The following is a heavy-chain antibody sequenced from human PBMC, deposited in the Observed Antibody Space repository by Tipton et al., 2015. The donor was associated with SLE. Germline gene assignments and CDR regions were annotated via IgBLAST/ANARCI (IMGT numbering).Heavy chain of an antibody. D-gene: IGHD1-20*01. CDR2: INHSGST. CDR1: GGSFSGYY. Sequence: TLSLTCAVYGGSFSGYYWSWIRQPPGKGLEWIGEINHSGSTNYNPSLKSRVTISVDTSKNQFSLKLSSVTAADTAVYYCARSGLTGSLDYWGQGTLVTVSS. CDR3: ARSGLTGSLDY. J-gene: IGHJ4*02. V-gene: IGHV4-34*01.